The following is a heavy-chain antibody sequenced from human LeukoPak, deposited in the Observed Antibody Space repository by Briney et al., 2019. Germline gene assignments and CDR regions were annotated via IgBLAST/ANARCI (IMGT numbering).Heavy chain of an antibody. Sequence: GGSLKLSCAASGFTFSGSAIHWVRQSSGKGLEWGGQIDKKDKGYATATAYAASVKGRFTISRDDSINTAYLQMKSLKTEDTALYYCTRDSGTYNWFDPWGQGTLVTVSS. J-gene: IGHJ5*02. CDR1: GFTFSGSA. CDR3: TRDSGTYNWFDP. D-gene: IGHD1-26*01. V-gene: IGHV3-73*01. CDR2: IDKKDKGYATAT.